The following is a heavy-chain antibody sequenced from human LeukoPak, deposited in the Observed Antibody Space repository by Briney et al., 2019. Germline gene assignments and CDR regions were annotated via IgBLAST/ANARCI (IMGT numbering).Heavy chain of an antibody. J-gene: IGHJ5*01. D-gene: IGHD1-26*01. CDR3: ATEKDLLLDS. Sequence: GASVKVSCKVSGYSLSELSTHWVRQAPGQGLEWMRGFDPGDDETIYAQKFQGRVTMTEDTSTDTAYLELSSLRSEDTAVYFCATEKDLLLDSWGQGTPVTVSS. V-gene: IGHV1-24*01. CDR1: GYSLSELS. CDR2: FDPGDDET.